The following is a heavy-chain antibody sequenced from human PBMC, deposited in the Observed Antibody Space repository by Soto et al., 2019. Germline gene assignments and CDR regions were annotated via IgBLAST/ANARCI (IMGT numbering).Heavy chain of an antibody. D-gene: IGHD3-10*01. CDR3: AKDEATRGIGLWFGEFYYYYYYMDV. Sequence: GGSLRLSCAASGFTFSSYAMSWVRQAPGKGLEWVSAISGSGGSTYYADSVKGRFTNSRDNSKNTLYLQMNSLRAEDTAVYYCAKDEATRGIGLWFGEFYYYYYYMDVWGKGTTVTVSS. CDR1: GFTFSSYA. CDR2: ISGSGGST. J-gene: IGHJ6*03. V-gene: IGHV3-23*01.